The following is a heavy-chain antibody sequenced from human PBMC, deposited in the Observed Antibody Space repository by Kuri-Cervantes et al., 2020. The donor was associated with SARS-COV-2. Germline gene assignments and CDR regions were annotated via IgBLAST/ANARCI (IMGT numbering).Heavy chain of an antibody. V-gene: IGHV4-59*12. D-gene: IGHD5-12*01. J-gene: IGHJ4*02. CDR3: ARIRLRIFDY. CDR2: IYYSGST. CDR1: GGSISSYY. Sequence: SETLSLTCTVSGGSISSYYWSWIRQPPGKGLEWIGYIYYSGSTNYNPSLKSRVTISVDTSKNQFSLKLSSVTAADTAVCYCARIRLRIFDYWGQGTLVTVSS.